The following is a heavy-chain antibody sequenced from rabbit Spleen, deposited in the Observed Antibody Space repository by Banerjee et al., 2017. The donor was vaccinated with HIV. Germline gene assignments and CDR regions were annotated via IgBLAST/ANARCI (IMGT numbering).Heavy chain of an antibody. CDR3: ARVAGTSFSTYGMDL. CDR2: IDAGSSGFT. CDR1: GFSFSSNYY. V-gene: IGHV1S40*01. Sequence: QSLEESGGDLVKPGASLTLTCTASGFSFSSNYYMCWVRQAPGKGLEWIACIDAGSSGFTYFATWAQGRFTCSKTSSTTVTLQMTSLTAADTATYFCARVAGTSFSTYGMDLWGPGTLVTVS. J-gene: IGHJ6*01. D-gene: IGHD8-1*01.